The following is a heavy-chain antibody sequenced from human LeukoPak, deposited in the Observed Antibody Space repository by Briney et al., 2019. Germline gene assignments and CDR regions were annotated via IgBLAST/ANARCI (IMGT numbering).Heavy chain of an antibody. CDR3: AREGTTAMVQTRSY. CDR1: GGSISSSSYY. V-gene: IGHV4-39*07. CDR2: IYYSGST. Sequence: PSETLSLTCTVSGGSISSSSYYWGWIRQPPGKGLEWIGSIYYSGSTYYNPSLKSRVTISVDTSKNQFSLKLSSVTAADTAVYYCAREGTTAMVQTRSYWGQGTLVTVSS. J-gene: IGHJ4*02. D-gene: IGHD5-18*01.